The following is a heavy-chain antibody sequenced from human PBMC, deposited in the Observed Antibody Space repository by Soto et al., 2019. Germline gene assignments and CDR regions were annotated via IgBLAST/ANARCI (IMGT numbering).Heavy chain of an antibody. V-gene: IGHV5-51*01. CDR1: GYSFASFS. Sequence: ESLKISCYGSGYSFASFSSGWVRQMPGKGPEWMGIIYPGDYDHRYRSSVQGQVTISADKSISTAYLHWSSLKASDTAMYNCASPFYSSLSGGGIDVWGQGTGVTVSS. CDR3: ASPFYSSLSGGGIDV. D-gene: IGHD6-19*01. CDR2: IYPGDYDH. J-gene: IGHJ6*02.